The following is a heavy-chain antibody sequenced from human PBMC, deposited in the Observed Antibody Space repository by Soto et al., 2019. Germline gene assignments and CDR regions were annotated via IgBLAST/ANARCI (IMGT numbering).Heavy chain of an antibody. D-gene: IGHD2-2*01. CDR3: ARDHCSSTSCYGEFDY. CDR1: GGTFSSYT. Sequence: QVQLVQSGAEVKKPGSSVKVSCKASGGTFSSYTISWVRQAPGQGLEWMGRIIPILGIANYAQKFQARVTITSDKSTSTAYMELSSLRSEDTAVYYCARDHCSSTSCYGEFDYWGQGTLVTVSS. J-gene: IGHJ4*02. CDR2: IIPILGIA. V-gene: IGHV1-69*08.